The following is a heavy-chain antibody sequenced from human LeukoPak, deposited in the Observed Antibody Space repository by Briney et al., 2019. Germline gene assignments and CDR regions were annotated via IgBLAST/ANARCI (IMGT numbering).Heavy chain of an antibody. J-gene: IGHJ3*02. Sequence: GGSLRLSCAASGFTFSSYGMHWVRQAPGKGLEWVAVISYDGSNKYYADSVKGRFTISRDNAKNSLYLQMNSLRAEDTAVYYCAREGNMIAAFDIWGQGTMVTVSS. V-gene: IGHV3-30*03. CDR2: ISYDGSNK. CDR1: GFTFSSYG. D-gene: IGHD3-22*01. CDR3: AREGNMIAAFDI.